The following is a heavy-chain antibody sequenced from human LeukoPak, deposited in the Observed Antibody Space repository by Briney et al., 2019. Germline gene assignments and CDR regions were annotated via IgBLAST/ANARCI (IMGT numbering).Heavy chain of an antibody. J-gene: IGHJ4*02. CDR1: RFTLRNYA. V-gene: IGHV3-23*01. D-gene: IGHD6-19*01. Sequence: GGSLRLSCAASRFTLRNYAMSWVRPAPGKGLEWVSAASSTGGSTYYADSVKGRFTISRDNSKNTLYLQMDSLRAENTAIYYCAKESSGHGFENWGQGTLVTVSS. CDR2: ASSTGGST. CDR3: AKESSGHGFEN.